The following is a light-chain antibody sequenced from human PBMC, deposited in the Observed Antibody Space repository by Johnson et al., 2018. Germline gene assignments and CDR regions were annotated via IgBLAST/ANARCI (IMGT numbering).Light chain of an antibody. J-gene: IGLJ1*01. CDR1: SSNIGNNY. CDR2: ENN. Sequence: QSVLTQPPSVSAAPGQKVTISCSGSSSNIGNNYVSWYQQLPGTAPKLLIYENNKRPSGIPDRFSGSKSGTSATLCITGLQTGDEADYYGGTGDRSLSAGNVCGTGTKVTVL. CDR3: GTGDRSLSAGNV. V-gene: IGLV1-51*02.